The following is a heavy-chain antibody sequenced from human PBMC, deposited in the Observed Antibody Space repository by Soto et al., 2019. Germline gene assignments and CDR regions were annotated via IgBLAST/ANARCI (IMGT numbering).Heavy chain of an antibody. CDR2: ISSSSSYI. D-gene: IGHD3-10*01. CDR1: GFTFSSYS. CDR3: ARGSSGSYYYYYYGMDV. V-gene: IGHV3-21*01. Sequence: EVQLVESGGGLVKPGGSLRLSCAASGFTFSSYSMNWVRQAPGKGLEWVSYISSSSSYIYYADSVKGRFTTSRDNAKTSLYLQMNSLRAEDTAVYYCARGSSGSYYYYYYGMDVWGQGTTVTVSS. J-gene: IGHJ6*02.